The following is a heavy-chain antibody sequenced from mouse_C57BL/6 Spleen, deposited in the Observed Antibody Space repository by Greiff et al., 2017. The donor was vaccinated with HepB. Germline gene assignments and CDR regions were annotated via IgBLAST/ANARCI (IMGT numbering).Heavy chain of an antibody. D-gene: IGHD1-1*01. CDR3: ARHSLNYYGSSYDWYFDV. Sequence: VQRVESGPGLVAPSQSLSITCTVSGFSLTSYGVHWVRQPPGKGLEWLVVIWSDGSTTYNSALKSRLSISKDNSKSQVFLKMNSLQTDDTAMYYCARHSLNYYGSSYDWYFDVWGTGTTVTVSS. V-gene: IGHV2-6-1*01. CDR2: IWSDGST. CDR1: GFSLTSYG. J-gene: IGHJ1*03.